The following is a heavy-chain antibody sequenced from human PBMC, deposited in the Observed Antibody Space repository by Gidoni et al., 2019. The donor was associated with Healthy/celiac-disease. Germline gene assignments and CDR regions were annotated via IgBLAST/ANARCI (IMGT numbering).Heavy chain of an antibody. Sequence: QVQLQESGPGLVKPSGTLSLTCAVSGGSISSSNWWSWVRQPPGKGLEWIGEIYHSGSTNYNPSLKSRVTISVDKSKNQFSLKLSSVTAADTAVYYCARDAADNTAMEYNWFDPWGQGTLVTVSS. V-gene: IGHV4-4*02. J-gene: IGHJ5*02. CDR1: GGSISSSNW. CDR2: IYHSGST. D-gene: IGHD5-18*01. CDR3: ARDAADNTAMEYNWFDP.